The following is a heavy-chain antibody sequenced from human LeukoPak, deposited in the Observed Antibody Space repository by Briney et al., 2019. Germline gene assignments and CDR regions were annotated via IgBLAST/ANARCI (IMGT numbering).Heavy chain of an antibody. Sequence: SETLSLTCTVSGGSISSYYWNWIRQPPGKGLEWIGYIYYSGSTNYNPSLKSRVTISVDTSKNQFSLELSSVTAADTAVYYCARWLDGWKGVYYFDYWGQGTLVTVSS. D-gene: IGHD3-10*01. CDR1: GGSISSYY. CDR3: ARWLDGWKGVYYFDY. J-gene: IGHJ4*02. V-gene: IGHV4-59*01. CDR2: IYYSGST.